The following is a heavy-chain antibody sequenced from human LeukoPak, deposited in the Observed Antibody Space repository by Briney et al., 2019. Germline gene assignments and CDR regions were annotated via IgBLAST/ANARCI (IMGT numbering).Heavy chain of an antibody. V-gene: IGHV3-48*03. J-gene: IGHJ4*02. D-gene: IGHD1-14*01. CDR3: ARDNHMDDLVDY. CDR1: GFTFNNYE. Sequence: GGSLRLSCAASGFTFNNYEMSWVRQPPGKGLEWISYISSRGSAKYYADSVQGRFTISRKNVENSMYLQMNSLSSEDTADYYCARDNHMDDLVDYWGQGTLVTVSS. CDR2: ISSRGSAK.